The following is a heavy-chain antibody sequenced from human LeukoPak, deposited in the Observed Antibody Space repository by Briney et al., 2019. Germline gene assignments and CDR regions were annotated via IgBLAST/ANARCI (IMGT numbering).Heavy chain of an antibody. CDR2: INSDGSST. V-gene: IGHV3-74*01. J-gene: IGHJ4*02. CDR3: ARGGTIPDYYDSSGYYSYYFDY. Sequence: PGGSLRLSCAASGFTFSSYWMHWVRQAPGKGLVWVSRINSDGSSTIYADSVKGRFTISRDNAKNTLYLQMNSLRAEDTAVYYCARGGTIPDYYDSSGYYSYYFDYWGQGTLVTVSS. CDR1: GFTFSSYW. D-gene: IGHD3-22*01.